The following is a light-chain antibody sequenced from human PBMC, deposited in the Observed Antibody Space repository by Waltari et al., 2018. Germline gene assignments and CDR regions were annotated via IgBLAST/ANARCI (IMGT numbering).Light chain of an antibody. Sequence: QTVVTQEPSFXVXPGGTVTLTCGLNSXSXXXSYYPSWYQQTPGQAPRTLIYSTHSRSAGVPDRFSGSILGNKAALTITGAQAXXESDYYCVLYMGRGXXVFGGGTKLTVV. CDR3: VLYMGRGXXV. V-gene: IGLV8-61*01. CDR2: STH. CDR1: SXSXXXSYY. J-gene: IGLJ3*02.